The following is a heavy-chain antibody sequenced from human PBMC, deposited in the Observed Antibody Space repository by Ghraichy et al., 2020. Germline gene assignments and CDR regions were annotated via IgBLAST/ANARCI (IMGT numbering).Heavy chain of an antibody. CDR2: IYHSGST. V-gene: IGHV4-30-2*01. D-gene: IGHD3-9*01. J-gene: IGHJ4*02. CDR3: ARAVGHYDILTGQMGGDYFDY. CDR1: GGSISSGGYS. Sequence: SETLSLTCAVSGGSISSGGYSWSWIRQPPGKGLEWIGYIYHSGSTYYNPSLKSRVTISVDRSKNQFSLKLSSVTAADTAVYYCARAVGHYDILTGQMGGDYFDYWGQGTLVTVSS.